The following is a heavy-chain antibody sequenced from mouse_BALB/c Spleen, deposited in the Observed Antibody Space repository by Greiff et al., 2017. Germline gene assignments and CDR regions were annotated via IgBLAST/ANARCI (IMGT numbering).Heavy chain of an antibody. CDR1: GYSITSGYY. Sequence: EVQRVESGPGLVKPSQSLSLTCSVTGYSITSGYYWNWIRQFPGNKLEWMGYISYDGSNNYNPSLKNRISITRDTSKNQFFLKLNSVTTEDTATYYCARSWLLRYFDVWGAGTTVTVSS. CDR3: ARSWLLRYFDV. V-gene: IGHV3-6*02. D-gene: IGHD2-3*01. CDR2: ISYDGSN. J-gene: IGHJ1*01.